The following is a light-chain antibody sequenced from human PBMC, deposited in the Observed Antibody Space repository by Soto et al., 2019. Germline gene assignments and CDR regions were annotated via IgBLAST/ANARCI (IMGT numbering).Light chain of an antibody. CDR3: QQRTT. CDR1: QSVSSF. J-gene: IGKJ4*01. Sequence: EIVLTPSPATLSLYPGERATLSCGASQSVSSFLAWYQQKPGQAPRLLIYDASNRATGIPARFSGSGSGTDFTLTISSLEPEDFAVYYCQQRTTFGGGTKV. CDR2: DAS. V-gene: IGKV3-11*01.